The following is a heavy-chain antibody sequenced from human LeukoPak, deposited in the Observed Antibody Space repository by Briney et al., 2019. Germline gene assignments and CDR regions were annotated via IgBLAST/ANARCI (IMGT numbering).Heavy chain of an antibody. Sequence: PGGSLRLSCAASGFTVSSKYMSWVRQAPGKGLEWVSIIYSGGSTYYADSVKGRFTISRDNSKDTLYLQMNSLRADDTAVYYCARGPPYGRFDYWGQGTLVTVSS. D-gene: IGHD3-10*01. V-gene: IGHV3-53*01. J-gene: IGHJ4*02. CDR2: IYSGGST. CDR3: ARGPPYGRFDY. CDR1: GFTVSSKY.